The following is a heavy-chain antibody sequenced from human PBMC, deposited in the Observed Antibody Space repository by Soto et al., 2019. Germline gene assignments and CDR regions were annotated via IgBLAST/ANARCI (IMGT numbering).Heavy chain of an antibody. Sequence: SETLSLTCTVSGGSISSSSYYWGWIRQPPGKGLEWIGSIYYSGSTYYNPSLKSRVTISVDTSKNQFSLKLSSVTAGDTAVYYCASRDCTNGVCPGYYYYYMDVWGKGTTVTVS. CDR3: ASRDCTNGVCPGYYYYYMDV. D-gene: IGHD2-8*01. CDR1: GGSISSSSYY. V-gene: IGHV4-39*01. J-gene: IGHJ6*03. CDR2: IYYSGST.